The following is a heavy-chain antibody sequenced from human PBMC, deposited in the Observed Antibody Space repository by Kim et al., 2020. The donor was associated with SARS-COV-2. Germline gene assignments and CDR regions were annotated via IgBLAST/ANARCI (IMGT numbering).Heavy chain of an antibody. Sequence: SETLSLTCIVYSGSISNYYWSWVRQPAGKGLEWIGRIYSSGSTDYNPSLKSRVTMSIDTSRKQFSLRLSSVTAADTAVYYCARGPPNCSNTRCYTFWFDPWGQGTLVTVSS. CDR2: IYSSGST. D-gene: IGHD2-2*02. CDR3: ARGPPNCSNTRCYTFWFDP. V-gene: IGHV4-4*07. J-gene: IGHJ5*02. CDR1: SGSISNYY.